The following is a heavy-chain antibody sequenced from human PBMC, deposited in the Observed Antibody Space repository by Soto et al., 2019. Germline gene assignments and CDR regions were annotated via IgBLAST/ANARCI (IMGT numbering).Heavy chain of an antibody. CDR3: ARAGGRYAITAYDV. J-gene: IGHJ3*01. CDR2: IYYSGTT. V-gene: IGHV4-59*01. Sequence: QVQLQESSQGLVKPSETLSLICAGSGVSINSYYWSWIRQPPGKALEWIGYIYYSGTTNYNPSLKSRVTISVDTSKNQFSLRLSSVTAADTAVYYCARAGGRYAITAYDVWGPGTLVTVSS. D-gene: IGHD1-26*01. CDR1: GVSINSYY.